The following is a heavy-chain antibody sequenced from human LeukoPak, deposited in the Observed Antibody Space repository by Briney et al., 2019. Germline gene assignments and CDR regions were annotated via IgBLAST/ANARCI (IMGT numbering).Heavy chain of an antibody. CDR1: GFVFDNYW. Sequence: GGSLRLSCAASGFVFDNYWMHWVRQAPGKGLVWVSRIKSDGSSTSYADSVTGRFTISRDNAKNSLYLQMNSLRAEDTAVYYCARKNGLDYWGQGTLVTVSS. CDR2: IKSDGSST. CDR3: ARKNGLDY. J-gene: IGHJ4*02. V-gene: IGHV3-74*01.